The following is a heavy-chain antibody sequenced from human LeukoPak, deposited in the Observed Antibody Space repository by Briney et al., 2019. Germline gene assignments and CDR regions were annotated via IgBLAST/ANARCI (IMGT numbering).Heavy chain of an antibody. Sequence: AGYLSLSCAAYAFTFDYFPMHWVRPAPGMDWEGVTLISCDGGSTYYAVPVKGRLTISIYNSKNSLDLQMNSLRDEDAALCYGAKVQAAEGNNWFDPWGKGTLVTVSS. J-gene: IGHJ5*02. CDR3: AKVQAAEGNNWFDP. D-gene: IGHD6-25*01. V-gene: IGHV3-43D*03. CDR2: ISCDGGST. CDR1: AFTFDYFP.